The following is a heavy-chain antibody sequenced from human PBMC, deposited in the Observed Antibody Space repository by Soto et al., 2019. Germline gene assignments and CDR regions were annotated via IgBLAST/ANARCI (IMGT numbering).Heavy chain of an antibody. D-gene: IGHD3-10*01. V-gene: IGHV3-48*03. CDR3: ARGWFGTYYYGMDV. J-gene: IGHJ6*04. Sequence: GGSLRLSCAASGFIFSSYEMNWVRQAPGKGLEWVSYISSSGSTIYYADSVKGRFTISRENAKNSLYLQMNSLRAEDTAVFYCARGWFGTYYYGMDVWGKGPTVTVSS. CDR2: ISSSGSTI. CDR1: GFIFSSYE.